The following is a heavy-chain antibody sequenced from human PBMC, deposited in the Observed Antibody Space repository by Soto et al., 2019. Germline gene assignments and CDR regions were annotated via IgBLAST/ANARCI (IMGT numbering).Heavy chain of an antibody. CDR2: IYSDDNK. CDR1: GFSLTNNGVC. D-gene: IGHD6-13*01. J-gene: IGHJ4*02. CDR3: AHRPLESIAAAGFEF. Sequence: GSCPTLVNPAQTLTLTCTFSGFSLTNNGVCVGCIRQPPGKALEWLALIYSDDNKRYSPSLKSRLTITKDISKNQVVLIMTNMDPVDTATYYCAHRPLESIAAAGFEFWGQGILVTVSS. V-gene: IGHV2-5*02.